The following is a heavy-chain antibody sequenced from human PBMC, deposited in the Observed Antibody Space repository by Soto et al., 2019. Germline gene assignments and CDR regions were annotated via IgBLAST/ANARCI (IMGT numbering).Heavy chain of an antibody. J-gene: IGHJ5*01. D-gene: IGHD3-22*01. CDR2: IYHSGST. V-gene: IGHV4-4*02. CDR1: GGSISSSNW. Sequence: SETLSLTCAVSGGSISSSNWWSWVRQPPGKGLEWIGEIYHSGSTNYNPSLKSRVTISVDKSKNQFSLKLSSVTAADTAVYYCARATDSSGYFFDSWGLGTLVTVSS. CDR3: ARATDSSGYFFDS.